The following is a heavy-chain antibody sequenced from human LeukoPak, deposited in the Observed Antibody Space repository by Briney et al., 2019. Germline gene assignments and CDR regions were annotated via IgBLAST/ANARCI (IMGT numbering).Heavy chain of an antibody. Sequence: SETLSLTCTVSGDSISYHDWSWIRQPPGKGLEWIGYIYYSGSTNYNPSLKSRVTISVDTSKNQFSLKLSSVTAADTAVYYCASHYYDSTYDAFDIWGQGTMVTVSS. D-gene: IGHD3-22*01. V-gene: IGHV4-59*11. CDR3: ASHYYDSTYDAFDI. CDR1: GDSISYHD. J-gene: IGHJ3*02. CDR2: IYYSGST.